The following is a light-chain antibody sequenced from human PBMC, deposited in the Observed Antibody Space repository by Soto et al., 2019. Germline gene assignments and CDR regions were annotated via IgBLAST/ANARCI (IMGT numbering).Light chain of an antibody. J-gene: IGLJ1*01. CDR1: SSNIGSNT. CDR2: SNN. Sequence: QSVLTQPPSASGTPGQRVTISCSGSSSNIGSNTVNWYQQLLGTAPKLLIYSNNQRPSGVPDRFSGSKSGTSASLAISGLRSEDEADYYCAARDDSLNGYVFGTGTKVTVL. V-gene: IGLV1-44*01. CDR3: AARDDSLNGYV.